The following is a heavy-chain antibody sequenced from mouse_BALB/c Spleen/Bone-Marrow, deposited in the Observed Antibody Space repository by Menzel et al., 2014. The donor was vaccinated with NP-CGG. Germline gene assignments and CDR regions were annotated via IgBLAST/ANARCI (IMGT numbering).Heavy chain of an antibody. Sequence: LQESGSELVRPGASVKLSCKASGYTFTSYWMHWVKQRPGQGLGWIGNIYPGSGTAKYDEKFKNKATLTVDTSSSTAYMQLSSLTSEDSAVYYCARFDGYDVGFAYWGQGTLVTVS. J-gene: IGHJ3*01. D-gene: IGHD2-2*01. CDR1: GYTFTSYW. CDR3: ARFDGYDVGFAY. V-gene: IGHV1S22*01. CDR2: IYPGSGTA.